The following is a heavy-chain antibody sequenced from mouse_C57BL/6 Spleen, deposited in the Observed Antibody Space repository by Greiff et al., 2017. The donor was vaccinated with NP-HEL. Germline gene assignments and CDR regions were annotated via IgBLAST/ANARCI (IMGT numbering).Heavy chain of an antibody. D-gene: IGHD2-4*01. CDR2: IDPSDSET. CDR1: GYTFTSYW. CDR3: ARGGDYGDYFDY. V-gene: IGHV1-52*01. J-gene: IGHJ2*01. Sequence: QVQLQQSGAELVRPGSSVKLSCKASGYTFTSYWMHWVKQRPIQGLEWIGNIDPSDSETHYNQKFKDKATLTVDKSSSTAYMQLSSLTSEDSAVYYCARGGDYGDYFDYWGQGTTLTVSS.